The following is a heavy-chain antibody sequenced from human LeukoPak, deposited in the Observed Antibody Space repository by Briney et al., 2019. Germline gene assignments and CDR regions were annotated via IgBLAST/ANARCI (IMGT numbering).Heavy chain of an antibody. CDR1: GSRFTSYW. Sequence: GESLKISCKGSGSRFTSYWIGWVRQMPGKGLEWMGIIYPGDSDTRYSPSFQGQVAISADKSISTAYLQWSSLKASDTAMYYCARSSDCSSTSCYFDYWGQGTLVTVSS. CDR2: IYPGDSDT. V-gene: IGHV5-51*01. CDR3: ARSSDCSSTSCYFDY. J-gene: IGHJ4*02. D-gene: IGHD2-2*01.